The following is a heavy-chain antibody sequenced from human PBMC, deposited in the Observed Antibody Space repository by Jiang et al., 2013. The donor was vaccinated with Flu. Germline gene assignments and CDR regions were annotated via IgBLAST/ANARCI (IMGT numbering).Heavy chain of an antibody. CDR2: IYASGTN. Sequence: PGLVKPSETLSLTCTVSGDSIRKYHWNWIRQSAGKGLEWIGRIYASGTNNYNPSLKTGVTLSLDRSMNQVSLRLRSVTAADTAIYYCARSKSLIVSDDAFDIWGQGTMVTVSS. D-gene: IGHD5/OR15-5a*01. CDR1: GDSIRKYH. V-gene: IGHV4-4*07. J-gene: IGHJ3*02. CDR3: ARSKSLIVSDDAFDI.